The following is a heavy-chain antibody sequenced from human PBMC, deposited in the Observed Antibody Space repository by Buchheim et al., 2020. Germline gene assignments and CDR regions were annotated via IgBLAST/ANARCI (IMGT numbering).Heavy chain of an antibody. Sequence: EVQLVESGGGLVQPGGSLRLSCAASGFTFSSYWISWVRQAPGKGLEWVANIKEDGSEKYYVDSVTGRFTISRANAKSSLYLQMNSLRAEDTAVYYCARDRGWLQFDYWGQGTL. D-gene: IGHD6-19*01. V-gene: IGHV3-7*01. J-gene: IGHJ4*02. CDR1: GFTFSSYW. CDR2: IKEDGSEK. CDR3: ARDRGWLQFDY.